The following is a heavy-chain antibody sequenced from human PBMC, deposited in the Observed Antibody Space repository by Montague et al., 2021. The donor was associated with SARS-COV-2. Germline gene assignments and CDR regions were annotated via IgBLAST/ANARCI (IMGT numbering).Heavy chain of an antibody. D-gene: IGHD3-9*01. Sequence: SETLSLTCTVSGGSISTYYWSWILQPPGKGLEWIGYIYYSGSTNYNPSLNSRVTISGDTSKNQFSLKMSSVTAADTAVYYCARLGLRYLAWLLLGEGYLVYWGQGTLVTVSS. CDR2: IYYSGST. CDR3: ARLGLRYLAWLLLGEGYLVY. J-gene: IGHJ4*02. CDR1: GGSISTYY. V-gene: IGHV4-59*08.